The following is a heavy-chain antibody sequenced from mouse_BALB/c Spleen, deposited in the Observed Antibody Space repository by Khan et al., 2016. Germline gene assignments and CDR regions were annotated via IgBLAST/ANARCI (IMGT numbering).Heavy chain of an antibody. CDR1: DFAFSRYW. J-gene: IGHJ2*01. V-gene: IGHV4-1*02. CDR3: ARLYYYGSSDY. D-gene: IGHD1-1*01. Sequence: EVKLLESGGGLVQPGGSLKLSCAASDFAFSRYWMSWVRQAPGKGLEWIGEINPDSSTINYTPSLKDKFIISRDNAKNTLYLQMSKVRSEDTALYYCARLYYYGSSDYWGQGTTLTVSS. CDR2: INPDSSTI.